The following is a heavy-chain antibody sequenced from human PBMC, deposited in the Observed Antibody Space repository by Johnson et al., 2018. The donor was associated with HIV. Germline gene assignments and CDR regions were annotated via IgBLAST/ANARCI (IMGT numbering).Heavy chain of an antibody. CDR3: ARSRDCSGGSCPDGFDI. J-gene: IGHJ3*02. V-gene: IGHV3-11*04. D-gene: IGHD2-15*01. CDR2: ISSSDSTI. Sequence: QVQLVESGGGLVKPGGSLRLSCVASGFTFSDYYMSWIRQAPGKGLEWISYISSSDSTIYSADSVQGRFTISRDNAKKSLYLQMNSLRAEYAAVYYCARSRDCSGGSCPDGFDIWGQGTKVIVSS. CDR1: GFTFSDYY.